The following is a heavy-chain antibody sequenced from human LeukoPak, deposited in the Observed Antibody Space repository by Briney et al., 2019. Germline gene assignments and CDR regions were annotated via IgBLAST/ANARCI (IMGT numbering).Heavy chain of an antibody. D-gene: IGHD6-19*01. CDR3: GATSLVYSSGWYTLDY. J-gene: IGHJ4*02. CDR2: INAGNGNT. CDR1: GYTFTSYA. V-gene: IGHV1-3*01. Sequence: ASVKVSCKASGYTFTSYAMRWVRQAPGQRLEWMGWINAGNGNTKYSQKFQGRVTITRDTSASTAYMELSSLRSEDTAVYYCGATSLVYSSGWYTLDYWGQGTLVTVSS.